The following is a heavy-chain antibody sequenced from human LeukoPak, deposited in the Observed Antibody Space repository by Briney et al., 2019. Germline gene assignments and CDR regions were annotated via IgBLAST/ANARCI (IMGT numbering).Heavy chain of an antibody. V-gene: IGHV3-7*01. Sequence: PGGSLRLSCAASGFTFSSYWMSWVRQAPGKGLEWVANIKQDGSEKYYVDSVKGRFTISRDNAKNSLYLQMNSLRAEDTAVYYCARGSAAAGTYWFDLWGQGTLVTVSS. CDR1: GFTFSSYW. D-gene: IGHD6-13*01. CDR2: IKQDGSEK. CDR3: ARGSAAAGTYWFDL. J-gene: IGHJ5*02.